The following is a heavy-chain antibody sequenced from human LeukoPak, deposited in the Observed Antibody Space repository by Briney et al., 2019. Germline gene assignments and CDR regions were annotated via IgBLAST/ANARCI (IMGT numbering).Heavy chain of an antibody. CDR2: MYDSGGTTSYT. J-gene: IGHJ4*02. Sequence: GGSLRLSCEASGFTLSSYAMNWVRQAPGKGLEWVAGMYDSGGTTSYTWYAGSVKGRYTISRDRFKNTLYLQMNSLRAEDTAVYYCAKNRQQWLVRPANFDYWGQGILVAVSS. V-gene: IGHV3-23*01. CDR1: GFTLSSYA. CDR3: AKNRQQWLVRPANFDY. D-gene: IGHD6-19*01.